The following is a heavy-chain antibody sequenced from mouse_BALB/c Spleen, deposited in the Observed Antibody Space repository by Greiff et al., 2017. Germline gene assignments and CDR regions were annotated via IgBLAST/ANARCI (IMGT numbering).Heavy chain of an antibody. D-gene: IGHD1-1*01. CDR1: GFNIKDTY. Sequence: EVQLQESGAELVKPGASVKLSCTASGFNIKDTYMHWVKQRPEQGLEWIGRIDPANGNTKYDPKFQGKATITADTSSNTAYLQLSSLTSEDTAVYYCARSSYYYGSSWYYFDYWGQGTTLTVSS. V-gene: IGHV14-3*02. J-gene: IGHJ2*01. CDR3: ARSSYYYGSSWYYFDY. CDR2: IDPANGNT.